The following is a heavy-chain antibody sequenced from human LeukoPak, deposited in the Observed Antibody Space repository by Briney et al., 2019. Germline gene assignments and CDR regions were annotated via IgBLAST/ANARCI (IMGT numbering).Heavy chain of an antibody. Sequence: PSETLSLTCAVYGGSFSGYYWSWIRQPPGKGLEWIGCIYYSGSTYYNPSLKSRVTISVDTSKNQFSLKLSSVTAADTAVYYCARDSGYSYGPFDYWGQGTLVTVSS. CDR3: ARDSGYSYGPFDY. CDR1: GGSFSGYY. CDR2: IYYSGST. J-gene: IGHJ4*02. D-gene: IGHD5-18*01. V-gene: IGHV4-34*09.